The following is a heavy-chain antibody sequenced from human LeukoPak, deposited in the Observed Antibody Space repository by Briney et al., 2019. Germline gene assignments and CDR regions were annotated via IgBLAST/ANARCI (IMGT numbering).Heavy chain of an antibody. V-gene: IGHV3-30-3*01. J-gene: IGHJ4*02. CDR2: ISYDGSNK. D-gene: IGHD3-16*01. CDR3: ARGYDYEY. CDR1: GFTFSSYA. Sequence: QSGGSLRLSCAASGFTFSSYAMHWVRQAPGKGLEWVAVISYDGSNKYYADSVKGRFTISRDNSKNTLYLQMNSLRAEDTAVYYCARGYDYEYWGQGTLVTVSS.